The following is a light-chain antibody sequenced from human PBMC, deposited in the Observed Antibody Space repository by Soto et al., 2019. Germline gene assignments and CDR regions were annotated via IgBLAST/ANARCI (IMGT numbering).Light chain of an antibody. CDR1: QSVSSN. CDR2: AAS. CDR3: QQCNNWPQYS. J-gene: IGKJ2*01. Sequence: EIVMTQSPATLSVSPGERATLSCRASQSVSSNLAWYQQKPGQAPRLLIYAASTRATGIAARFSGSGSGTEFILSISSLQSEDFEVFFCQQCNNWPQYSFGQGTKLEIK. V-gene: IGKV3-15*01.